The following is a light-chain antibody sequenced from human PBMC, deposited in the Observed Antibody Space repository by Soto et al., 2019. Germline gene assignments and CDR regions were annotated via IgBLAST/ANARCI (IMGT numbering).Light chain of an antibody. Sequence: QSVLTQSPSASASLGASVKLTCTLSSGHSSYAIAWHQQQPEKGPRFLMKLNSDGSHTKGDGIPDRFSGSSSGAERYLTISSLQSEDEADYCCQTWGTGLWVFGGGTKLTVL. CDR3: QTWGTGLWV. V-gene: IGLV4-69*01. CDR1: SGHSSYA. CDR2: LNSDGSH. J-gene: IGLJ3*02.